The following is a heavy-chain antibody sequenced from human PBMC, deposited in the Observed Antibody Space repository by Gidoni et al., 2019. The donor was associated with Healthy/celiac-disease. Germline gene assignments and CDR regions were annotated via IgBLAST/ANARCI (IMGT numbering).Heavy chain of an antibody. V-gene: IGHV4-30-4*01. Sequence: QVQLQESGPGLVKPSQTLSLTCTVSGGSISSGDYYWSWIRQPPGQGLEWIVYIYYSGSTYYNPPRKSRVTISVDTSKNQFSLKLSCVTAADTAVYYCAREGIQPPRFDYWGQGTLVTVSS. J-gene: IGHJ4*02. CDR2: IYYSGST. CDR3: AREGIQPPRFDY. D-gene: IGHD5-18*01. CDR1: GGSISSGDYY.